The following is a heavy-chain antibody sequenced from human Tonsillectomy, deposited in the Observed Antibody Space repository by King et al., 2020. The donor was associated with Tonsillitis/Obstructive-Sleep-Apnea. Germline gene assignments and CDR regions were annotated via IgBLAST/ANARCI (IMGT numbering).Heavy chain of an antibody. J-gene: IGHJ6*02. CDR2: ISSSGSTI. CDR3: ARGGSYYGSYYYYGMDV. D-gene: IGHD1-26*01. V-gene: IGHV3-48*03. CDR1: GFTFSSYE. Sequence: VQLVESGGGLVQPGGSLRLSCAASGFTFSSYEMNWVRQAPGKGLEWVSYISSSGSTIYYADSVKGRFTISRDNAKNSLYLQMNSLRAEDTAVYYCARGGSYYGSYYYYGMDVWGQGTTVTVSS.